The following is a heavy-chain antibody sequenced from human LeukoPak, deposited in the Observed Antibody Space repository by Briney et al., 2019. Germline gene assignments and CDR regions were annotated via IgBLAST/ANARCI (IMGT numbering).Heavy chain of an antibody. V-gene: IGHV1-69*04. J-gene: IGHJ4*02. CDR1: GGTFSSYA. Sequence: SVKVSCKASGGTFSSYAISWVRQAPGQGLEWMGRIIPILGIANYAQKFQGRVTITADKSTSTAYMELSSLRSEDTAVYYCARETSSRFFDYWGQGTLLTVSS. CDR2: IIPILGIA. CDR3: ARETSSRFFDY.